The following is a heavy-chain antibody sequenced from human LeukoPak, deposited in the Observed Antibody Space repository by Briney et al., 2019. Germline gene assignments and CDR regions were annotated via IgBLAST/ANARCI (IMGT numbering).Heavy chain of an antibody. J-gene: IGHJ4*02. CDR3: ARFGPSGYSFDY. D-gene: IGHD3-3*01. CDR1: GFTFSSYS. Sequence: SGGSLRLSCAASGFTFSSYSMNWVRQAPGKGLEWVSSISSSSSYIYYADSVKGRFTISRDNAQNTLYLQMNSLRAEDTAVYYCARFGPSGYSFDYWGQGTLVTVSS. V-gene: IGHV3-21*01. CDR2: ISSSSSYI.